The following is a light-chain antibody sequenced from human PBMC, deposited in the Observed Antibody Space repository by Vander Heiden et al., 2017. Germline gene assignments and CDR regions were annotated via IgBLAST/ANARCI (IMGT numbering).Light chain of an antibody. CDR3: MQTIQLPRT. Sequence: DIVMTQTPLSLSVTPGQPASISCKSSQSLLHSDGKTYLFWYLQKPGQSPQLLIYEVSNRCSGVPDRFSGSGSGTDFTLTISRVEAEDVGVYYCMQTIQLPRTFGQGTKVEIK. CDR1: QSLLHSDGKTY. J-gene: IGKJ1*01. CDR2: EVS. V-gene: IGKV2D-29*02.